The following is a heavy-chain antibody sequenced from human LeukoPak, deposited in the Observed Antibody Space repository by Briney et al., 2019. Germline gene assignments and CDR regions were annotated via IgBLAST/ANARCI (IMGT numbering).Heavy chain of an antibody. D-gene: IGHD3-10*01. CDR3: APAFVGGELFDY. V-gene: IGHV3-23*01. J-gene: IGHJ4*02. CDR2: ISGSGGST. CDR1: GFTFSDYY. Sequence: GGSLRLSCAASGFTFSDYYMSWLRQAPGKGLEWVSAISGSGGSTYYADSVKGRFTIYRDNSKNTLYLQMNSLRAEDTAVYYCAPAFVGGELFDYWGQGTLVTVSS.